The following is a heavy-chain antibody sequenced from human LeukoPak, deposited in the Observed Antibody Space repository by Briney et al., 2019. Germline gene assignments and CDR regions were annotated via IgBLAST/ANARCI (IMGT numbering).Heavy chain of an antibody. CDR2: IGGVGDRT. D-gene: IGHD3-9*01. Sequence: GGSLRLSCAASGFTFNPYAMSWVRQAPGKGLEWVASIGGVGDRTYYADSVKGRFTISRDNSKNTLYLQMNNLRAEDTAVYYCAKDSSDLLDILTAGYFDYWGQGTLVTVSS. J-gene: IGHJ4*02. CDR3: AKDSSDLLDILTAGYFDY. V-gene: IGHV3-23*01. CDR1: GFTFNPYA.